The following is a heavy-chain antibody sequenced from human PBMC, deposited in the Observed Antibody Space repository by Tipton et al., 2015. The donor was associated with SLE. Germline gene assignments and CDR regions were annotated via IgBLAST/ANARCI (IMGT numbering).Heavy chain of an antibody. V-gene: IGHV4-39*07. D-gene: IGHD4-17*01. Sequence: TLSLTCTVSGGSISSSSYYWGWIRQPPGKGLEWIGSIYYSGSTYYNPSLKSRVTISVDTSKNQFSLKLSSVTAADTAVYYCARGPIYGACGQGTLVTVSS. CDR2: IYYSGST. CDR3: ARGPIYGA. J-gene: IGHJ5*02. CDR1: GGSISSSSYY.